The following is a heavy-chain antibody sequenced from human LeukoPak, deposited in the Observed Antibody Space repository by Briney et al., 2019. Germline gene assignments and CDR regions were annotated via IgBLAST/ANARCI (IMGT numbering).Heavy chain of an antibody. CDR3: ARSEWLLPRGGFDF. D-gene: IGHD3-3*01. V-gene: IGHV5-51*01. CDR2: IYGDDFDT. J-gene: IGHJ4*02. CDR1: GYTFVNYW. Sequence: GGSLQISCQASGYTFVNYWIGWVRQKSGKGLEWMGIIYGDDFDTRYSPSFQGQVTISADKSNRTAYLHWSSLKASDTAIYFCARSEWLLPRGGFDFWGQGTRVVVSS.